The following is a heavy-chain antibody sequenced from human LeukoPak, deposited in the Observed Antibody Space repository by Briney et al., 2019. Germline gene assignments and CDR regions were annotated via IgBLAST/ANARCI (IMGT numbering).Heavy chain of an antibody. CDR2: MNPNSGNT. J-gene: IGHJ4*02. Sequence: ASVKVSCKASGYTFTSYDINWVRQATGQGLEWMGWMNPNSGNTGCAQKFQGRVTITRNTSISTAYMELSSLRSEDTAVYYCARGGIAAAGSDYWGQGTLVTVSS. CDR3: ARGGIAAAGSDY. V-gene: IGHV1-8*03. D-gene: IGHD6-13*01. CDR1: GYTFTSYD.